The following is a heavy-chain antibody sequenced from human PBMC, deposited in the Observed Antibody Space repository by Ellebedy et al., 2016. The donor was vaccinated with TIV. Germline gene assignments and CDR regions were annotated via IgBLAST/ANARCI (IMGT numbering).Heavy chain of an antibody. V-gene: IGHV3-9*01. J-gene: IGHJ4*02. CDR2: ISWNSANI. CDR1: GFTFDDYA. CDR3: VREASIGGTVFFDR. D-gene: IGHD1-7*01. Sequence: GGSLRLSCAASGFTFDDYAMHWVRQAPGKGLEWVSGISWNSANIGYADSVKGRFTISRDNAKNTVFLHMSRLRDEDTAVYYCVREASIGGTVFFDRWGQGVLVTVSS.